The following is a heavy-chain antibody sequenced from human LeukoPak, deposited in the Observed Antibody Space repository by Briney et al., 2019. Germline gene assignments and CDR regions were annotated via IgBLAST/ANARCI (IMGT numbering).Heavy chain of an antibody. CDR1: GFTFSSYS. D-gene: IGHD2-15*01. Sequence: GGSLRLSCAASGFTFSSYSMNWVRQAPGKGLEWVSYISSSSSTIYYADSVKGRFTISRDNAKNSLYLQMNSLRAEDTAVYYCARDFKPRYYSGGSCYPPFGMDVWGQGTTVTVSS. CDR2: ISSSSSTI. J-gene: IGHJ6*02. CDR3: ARDFKPRYYSGGSCYPPFGMDV. V-gene: IGHV3-48*01.